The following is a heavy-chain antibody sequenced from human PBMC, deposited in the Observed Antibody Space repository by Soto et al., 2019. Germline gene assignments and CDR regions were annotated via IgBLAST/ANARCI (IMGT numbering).Heavy chain of an antibody. Sequence: QVQLQESGPGLVKPSQTLSLTCTVSGGSISSGAYYWSWIRQHPGKGLEWIGCFYYSGSTYYNPSLKNRVTRSGDTSKNQFSLKLSSVTAADTAVYYCAIYDSSGSRGFQHWGQGTLVNVSS. CDR1: GGSISSGAYY. V-gene: IGHV4-31*03. CDR2: FYYSGST. CDR3: AIYDSSGSRGFQH. J-gene: IGHJ1*01. D-gene: IGHD3-22*01.